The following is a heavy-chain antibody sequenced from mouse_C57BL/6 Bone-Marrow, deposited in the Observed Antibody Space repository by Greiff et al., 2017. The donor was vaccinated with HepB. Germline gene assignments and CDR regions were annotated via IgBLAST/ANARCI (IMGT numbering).Heavy chain of an antibody. CDR3: TRWLLPTLYAMDY. Sequence: EVKLVESGAELVRPGASVKLSCTASGFNIKDYYMHWVKQRPEQGLEWIGRIDPEDGDTEYAPKFQGKATMTADTSSNTAYLQLSSLTSEDTAVYYCTRWLLPTLYAMDYWGQGTSVTVSS. CDR1: GFNIKDYY. D-gene: IGHD2-3*01. CDR2: IDPEDGDT. J-gene: IGHJ4*01. V-gene: IGHV14-1*01.